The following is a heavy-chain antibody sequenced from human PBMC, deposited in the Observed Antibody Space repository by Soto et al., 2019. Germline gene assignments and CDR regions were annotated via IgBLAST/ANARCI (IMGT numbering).Heavy chain of an antibody. Sequence: SETLSLTCAVYGGSFSGYYWSWIRQPPGKGLEWIGEINHSGSINYNPSLKSRVTISVDTSKNQFSLKLSSVTAADTTVYYCARGEGGTMVRGVIVGMDVWGQGTTVTVS. D-gene: IGHD3-10*01. CDR2: INHSGSI. J-gene: IGHJ6*02. CDR3: ARGEGGTMVRGVIVGMDV. CDR1: GGSFSGYY. V-gene: IGHV4-34*01.